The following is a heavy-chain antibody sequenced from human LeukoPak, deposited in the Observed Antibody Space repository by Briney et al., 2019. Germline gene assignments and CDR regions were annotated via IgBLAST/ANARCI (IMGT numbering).Heavy chain of an antibody. D-gene: IGHD6-19*01. CDR2: IDGCGGFT. CDR3: AKSPVAGLRGIFDY. Sequence: GESLRLSCAASGFTFSSFAMHWVRQAPGKGLEWVSGIDGCGGFTYYADSVKGRFTISRENSRNTLYLQMNSLRTEDTAVYYCAKSPVAGLRGIFDYWGQGTLLTVSS. V-gene: IGHV3-23*01. J-gene: IGHJ4*02. CDR1: GFTFSSFA.